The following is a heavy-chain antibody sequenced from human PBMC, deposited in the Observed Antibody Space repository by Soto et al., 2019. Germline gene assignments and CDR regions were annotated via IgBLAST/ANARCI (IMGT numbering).Heavy chain of an antibody. CDR2: INHSGST. Sequence: SETLSLTCAVYGGSFSGYYWSWIRQPPGKGLEWIGEINHSGSTNYNPSLKSRVTISVDTSKNQFSLKLSSVTAADTAVYYCARANRAFGYWGQGTLVTVSS. V-gene: IGHV4-34*01. CDR3: ARANRAFGY. J-gene: IGHJ4*02. D-gene: IGHD3-16*01. CDR1: GGSFSGYY.